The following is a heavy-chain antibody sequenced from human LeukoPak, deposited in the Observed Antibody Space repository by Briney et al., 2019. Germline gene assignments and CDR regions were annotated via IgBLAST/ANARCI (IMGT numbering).Heavy chain of an antibody. CDR2: IYYSGTT. CDR1: GGSISSSTYY. D-gene: IGHD3-22*01. CDR3: ARHGTYYYDSSGRYFDY. V-gene: IGHV4-39*07. Sequence: SETLSLTCTVSGGSISSSTYYRAWVRQPPGKGLEWIASIYYSGTTYYNPSLKSRVTISVDTSRNQFSLNLGSVTAADTAVYYCARHGTYYYDSSGRYFDYWGQGTLVTVSS. J-gene: IGHJ4*02.